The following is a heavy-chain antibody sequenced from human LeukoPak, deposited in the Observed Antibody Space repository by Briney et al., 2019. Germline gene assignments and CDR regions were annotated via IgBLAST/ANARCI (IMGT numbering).Heavy chain of an antibody. V-gene: IGHV1-18*04. CDR2: ISAYNGNT. D-gene: IGHD3-22*01. Sequence: ASVKVSCKASGYTFTGYYMHWVRQAPGQGLEWMGWISAYNGNTNYAQKLQGRVTMTTDTSTSTAYMELRSLRSDDTAVYYCARREYYYDGSDAFDIWGQGTMVTVSS. J-gene: IGHJ3*02. CDR1: GYTFTGYY. CDR3: ARREYYYDGSDAFDI.